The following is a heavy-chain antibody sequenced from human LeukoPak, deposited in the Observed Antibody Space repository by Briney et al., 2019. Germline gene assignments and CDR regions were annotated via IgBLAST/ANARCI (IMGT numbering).Heavy chain of an antibody. J-gene: IGHJ4*02. V-gene: IGHV3-48*03. D-gene: IGHD2-15*01. CDR3: ARVRGRSTWYGGGLDC. CDR2: ISSSGSSI. Sequence: GGSLRLSCAASGFTFSSYEINWVRQAPGKGLEWVSYISSSGSSIYYADSVKGRFTISRDNAKNSLDLQMNSLRVEDTAIYYCARVRGRSTWYGGGLDCWGQGTLVTVSS. CDR1: GFTFSSYE.